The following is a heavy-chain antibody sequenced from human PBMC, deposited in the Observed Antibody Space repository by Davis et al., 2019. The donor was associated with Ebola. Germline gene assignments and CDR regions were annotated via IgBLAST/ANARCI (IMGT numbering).Heavy chain of an antibody. Sequence: SETLSLTCAVSGDSISSRNWWSWVRQPPGKGLEWIGEIYHSGSTNYNPSLKSRVTFSVDKSKNQFSLKLTSVTAADTAVYYCARDYYDSSGYLYYFDHWGQGTLVTVSS. D-gene: IGHD3-22*01. CDR1: GDSISSRNW. J-gene: IGHJ4*02. V-gene: IGHV4-4*02. CDR2: IYHSGST. CDR3: ARDYYDSSGYLYYFDH.